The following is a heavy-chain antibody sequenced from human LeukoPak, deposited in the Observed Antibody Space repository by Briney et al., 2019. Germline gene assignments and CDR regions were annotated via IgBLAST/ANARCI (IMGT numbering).Heavy chain of an antibody. CDR1: GFTFSSYA. Sequence: GRSLRLSCAASGFTFSSYAMHWVRQAPGKGLEWVAVISYDGSNKYYADSVKGRFTISRDNSKNTLYLQMNSLRAEDTAVYYCARDFFDYDILTGSGDYWGQGTLVTVSS. CDR3: ARDFFDYDILTGSGDY. V-gene: IGHV3-30*14. J-gene: IGHJ4*02. CDR2: ISYDGSNK. D-gene: IGHD3-9*01.